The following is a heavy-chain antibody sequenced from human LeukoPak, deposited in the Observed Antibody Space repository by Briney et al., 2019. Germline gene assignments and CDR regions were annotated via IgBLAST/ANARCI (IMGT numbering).Heavy chain of an antibody. J-gene: IGHJ4*02. CDR3: ATGYCTSTTCYQSRFDY. D-gene: IGHD2-2*01. CDR1: GFTFSNSW. CDR2: IKPDGSEK. V-gene: IGHV3-7*01. Sequence: GGSLRLSCAASGFTFSNSWMTWVRQAPGKGLEWVANIKPDGSEKYYVDSVKGRFTISRDNAKNSLYLQINSLRAEDTAVFYCATGYCTSTTCYQSRFDYWGQGTLVTVSS.